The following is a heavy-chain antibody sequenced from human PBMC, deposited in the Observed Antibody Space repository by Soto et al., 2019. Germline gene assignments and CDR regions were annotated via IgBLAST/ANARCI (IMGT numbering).Heavy chain of an antibody. D-gene: IGHD5-18*01. CDR2: IIPMSGTA. CDR1: GGTFSTYA. CDR3: ASGIQLWLRRINNGYSG. J-gene: IGHJ4*02. Sequence: QVQLVQSGAEVNKPESSVKVSCKAPGGTFSTYAISWVRQAPGQGLEWMGGIIPMSGTANYAQRFQDRVTITEDESTNTVYMELSSLRSEATAVYFCASGIQLWLRRINNGYSGWGQGTLVTVSS. V-gene: IGHV1-69*12.